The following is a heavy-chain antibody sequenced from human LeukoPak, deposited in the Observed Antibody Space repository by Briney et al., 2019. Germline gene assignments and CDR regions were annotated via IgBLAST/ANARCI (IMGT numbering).Heavy chain of an antibody. Sequence: GASVKVSCKASGYAFINYGISWVRQAPGQGLEWMGWRSIYNGNTDYKLQGRVTMTTDTSTSTAYMEVRSLRSDDTAVYHCARGGPFPSGSSSREYYLDYWGQGTLVTVSS. CDR2: RSIYNGNT. D-gene: IGHD6-6*01. V-gene: IGHV1-18*01. CDR1: GYAFINYG. J-gene: IGHJ4*02. CDR3: ARGGPFPSGSSSREYYLDY.